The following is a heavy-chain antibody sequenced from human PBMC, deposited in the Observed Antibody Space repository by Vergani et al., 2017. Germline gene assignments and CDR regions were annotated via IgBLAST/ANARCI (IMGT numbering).Heavy chain of an antibody. Sequence: EVQLVESGGGLVQPGGSLRLSCAASGFTFSSYWMSWVRQAPGKGLEWVSAISGSGGSTYYADSVKGRFTISRDNAKNSLYLQMNSLRAEDTAVYYCAKGGVVGSGPQTWGQGTLVTVSS. CDR3: AKGGVVGSGPQT. CDR1: GFTFSSYW. CDR2: ISGSGGST. D-gene: IGHD1-14*01. V-gene: IGHV3-23*04. J-gene: IGHJ5*02.